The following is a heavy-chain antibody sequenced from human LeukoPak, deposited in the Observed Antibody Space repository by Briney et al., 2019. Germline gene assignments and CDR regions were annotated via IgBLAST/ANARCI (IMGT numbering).Heavy chain of an antibody. J-gene: IGHJ4*02. Sequence: PGGSLRLSCAASGLTFSSYGMHWVRQAPGKGLEWVAFIRYDGSNKYYADSVKGRFTISRDNSKNTLYLQMNSLRAEDTAVDPCAKGTYYYNSSGPYGNNELDYWGQGTLVTVSS. CDR1: GLTFSSYG. CDR2: IRYDGSNK. CDR3: AKGTYYYNSSGPYGNNELDY. D-gene: IGHD3-22*01. V-gene: IGHV3-30*02.